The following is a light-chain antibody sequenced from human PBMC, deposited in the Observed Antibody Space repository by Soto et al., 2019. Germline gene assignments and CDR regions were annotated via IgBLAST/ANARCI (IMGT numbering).Light chain of an antibody. CDR1: QNVISNY. J-gene: IGKJ2*03. V-gene: IGKV3-20*01. CDR2: GAS. CDR3: QKYDTAPYS. Sequence: ESLLTQSPGSLSLSPGEGATLSCRSSQNVISNYLAWYQKKPGQAPRLLIYGASSRATGIPDRFSGSGSGTDFTLTISRREPEDFAVYYCQKYDTAPYSFGQGTKLEIK.